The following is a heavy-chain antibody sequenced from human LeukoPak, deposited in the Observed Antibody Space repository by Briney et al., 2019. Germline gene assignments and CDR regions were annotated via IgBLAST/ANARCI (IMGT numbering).Heavy chain of an antibody. CDR3: ARGAILTAYYSFDY. V-gene: IGHV4-39*07. D-gene: IGHD3-9*01. J-gene: IGHJ4*02. CDR2: IYYSGST. Sequence: SETLSLTCTVSGGSISSSGYYRGWIRQPPGKGLEWIGSIYYSGSTYYNPSLKSRLTISVDTSKNQFSLKLSSVTTADTAVYYCARGAILTAYYSFDYWGQGTLVTVSS. CDR1: GGSISSSGYY.